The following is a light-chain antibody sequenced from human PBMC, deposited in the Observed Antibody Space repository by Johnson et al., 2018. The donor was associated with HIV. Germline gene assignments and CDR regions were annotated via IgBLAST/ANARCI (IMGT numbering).Light chain of an antibody. V-gene: IGLV1-51*02. CDR1: SSNIGNNY. J-gene: IGLJ1*01. CDR3: GTWDSSLSADV. CDR2: ENN. Sequence: QAVLTQPPSVSAAPGQKVTISFSGSSSNIGNNYVSWYQQLPGTAPKLLIYENNKRPSGIPDRFSGSKSGTSATLGITGLQTGDEADYYCGTWDSSLSADVFRTGTKVTGL.